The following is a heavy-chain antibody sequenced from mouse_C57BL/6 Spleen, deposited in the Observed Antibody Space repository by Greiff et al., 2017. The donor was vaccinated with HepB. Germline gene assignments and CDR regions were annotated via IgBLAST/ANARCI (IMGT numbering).Heavy chain of an antibody. Sequence: QVQLQQSGPELVKPGASVKISCKASGYAFSSSWMNWVKQRPGKGLEWIGRIYPGDGDTNYNGKFKGKATLTADKSSSTAYMQLSSLTSEDSAVYFCAREGTEPYYFDYWGQGTTLTVSS. CDR2: IYPGDGDT. D-gene: IGHD4-1*01. CDR1: GYAFSSSW. J-gene: IGHJ2*01. V-gene: IGHV1-82*01. CDR3: AREGTEPYYFDY.